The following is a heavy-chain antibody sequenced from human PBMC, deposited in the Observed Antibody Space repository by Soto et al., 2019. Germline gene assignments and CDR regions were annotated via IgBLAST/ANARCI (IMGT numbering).Heavy chain of an antibody. CDR2: ISSSSSTI. V-gene: IGHV3-48*02. CDR3: ARDSYSSSWYLDTTDFDY. D-gene: IGHD6-13*01. J-gene: IGHJ4*02. CDR1: GFNFNSYT. Sequence: SGGSLRLSCAASGFNFNSYTINWARQAPGKGLEWVSYISSSSSTIYYADSVKGRFTISRDNAKNSLYLQMNSLRDEDTAVYYCARDSYSSSWYLDTTDFDYWGQGTLVTVSS.